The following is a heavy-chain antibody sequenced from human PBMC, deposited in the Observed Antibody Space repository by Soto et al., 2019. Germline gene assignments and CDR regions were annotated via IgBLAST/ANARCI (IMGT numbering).Heavy chain of an antibody. D-gene: IGHD3-9*01. CDR3: ARVISSYDILTGYYSNYYYGMDV. Sequence: ASVKVSCKASGYTFTSYYMHWVRQAPGQGLEWTGIINPSGGSTSYAQKFQGRVTMTRDTSTSTVYMELSSLRSEDTAVYYCARVISSYDILTGYYSNYYYGMDVWCQGTSVTVSS. J-gene: IGHJ6*02. V-gene: IGHV1-46*01. CDR1: GYTFTSYY. CDR2: INPSGGST.